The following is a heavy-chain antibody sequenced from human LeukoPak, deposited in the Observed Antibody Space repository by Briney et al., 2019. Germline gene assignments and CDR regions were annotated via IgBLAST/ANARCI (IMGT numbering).Heavy chain of an antibody. D-gene: IGHD3-9*01. J-gene: IGHJ4*02. V-gene: IGHV4-4*07. CDR1: GISISPHY. CDR2: VSYSGST. CDR3: ARGDYAME. Sequence: SETLSLTCAVSGISISPHYWGWFRQPAGKGLEWIGRVSYSGSTNYNPSLKSRVTMSVDTPKNQLSLKLSSVTAADTAVYYCARGDYAMEWGQGTLVTVSS.